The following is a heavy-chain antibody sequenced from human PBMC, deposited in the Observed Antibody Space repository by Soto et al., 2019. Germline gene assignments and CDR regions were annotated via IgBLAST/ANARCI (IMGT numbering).Heavy chain of an antibody. CDR3: AKDIGYSYGYYYYYGMDV. Sequence: QVQLVESGGGVVQPGRSLRLSCAASGFTFSSYGMHWVRQAPGKGLEWVAVISYDGSNKYYADSVKGRFTISRDNSKNPLYLQMNSLRAEDTAVYYCAKDIGYSYGYYYYYGMDVWGQGTTVTVSS. CDR1: GFTFSSYG. V-gene: IGHV3-30*18. D-gene: IGHD5-18*01. CDR2: ISYDGSNK. J-gene: IGHJ6*02.